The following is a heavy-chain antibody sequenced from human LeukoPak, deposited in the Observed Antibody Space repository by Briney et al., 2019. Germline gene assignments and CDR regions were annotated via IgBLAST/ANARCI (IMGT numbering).Heavy chain of an antibody. CDR2: IYYTGST. D-gene: IGHD5-18*01. J-gene: IGHJ4*02. CDR1: GGSISGYY. CDR3: ARGSSRLSGYSSS. V-gene: IGHV4-59*01. Sequence: SGTLSLTCSVSGGSISGYYWSWIRQPPGKGLEWIGYIYYTGSTNYNPSLKSRVSISVDTSKNQFSLNVSSVTAADTAVYYCARGSSRLSGYSSSWGQGTLVTVSS.